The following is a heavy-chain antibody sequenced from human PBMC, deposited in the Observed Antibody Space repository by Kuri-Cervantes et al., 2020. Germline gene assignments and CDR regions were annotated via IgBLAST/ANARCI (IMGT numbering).Heavy chain of an antibody. CDR3: AKGRAYYDSSGYSPGFDY. J-gene: IGHJ4*02. D-gene: IGHD3-22*01. CDR1: GPIFSNYR. CDR2: ISSRSSYI. V-gene: IGHV3-21*01. Sequence: GESLRLSCAASGPIFSNYRMNWVRQAPGKGLEWVSSISSRSSYIYYADSVKGRFTISRDNSKNTLYLQMNSLRAEDTAVYYCAKGRAYYDSSGYSPGFDYWGQGTLVTVSS.